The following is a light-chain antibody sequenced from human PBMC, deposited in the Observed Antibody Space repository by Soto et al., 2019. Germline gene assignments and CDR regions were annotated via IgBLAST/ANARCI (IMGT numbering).Light chain of an antibody. J-gene: IGKJ1*01. V-gene: IGKV1-39*01. CDR1: QNIRSY. CDR3: QQYYSYTWT. CDR2: GIS. Sequence: DIEMTQSPSSLSASVGDRVTITCRTSQNIRSYLNWYQQRPGKAPKLLXXGISNLASGVPSRFSGSGSGSATEFTLTISSLQPDDSDTYYCQQYYSYTWTFGQGTKVDIK.